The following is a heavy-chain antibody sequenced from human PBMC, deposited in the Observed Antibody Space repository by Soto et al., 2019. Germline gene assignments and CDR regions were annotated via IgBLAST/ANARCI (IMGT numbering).Heavy chain of an antibody. CDR2: LYHTGST. CDR1: GGSISSGGYS. D-gene: IGHD1-7*01. Sequence: PSETLSLTCAVSGGSISSGGYSWSWIRQPPGKGLEWIGYLYHTGSTYYNPSLKGRATISIDRSKNQFSLKVTSVTAADTAVYYCARAVLGLELRIDYWGQATLVTVSS. V-gene: IGHV4-30-2*01. CDR3: ARAVLGLELRIDY. J-gene: IGHJ4*02.